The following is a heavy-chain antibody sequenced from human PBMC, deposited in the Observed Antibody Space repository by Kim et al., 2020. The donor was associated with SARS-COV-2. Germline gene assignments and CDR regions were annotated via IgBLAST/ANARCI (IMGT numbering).Heavy chain of an antibody. J-gene: IGHJ4*02. V-gene: IGHV4-39*01. D-gene: IGHD1-26*01. CDR3: ATPVGVGAREDY. CDR1: GGSISSSSYY. Sequence: SETLSLTCTVSGGSISSSSYYWGWIRQPPGKGLEWIGSIYYSGSTYYNPSLKSRVTISVDTSKNQFSLKLSSVTAADTAVYYCATPVGVGAREDYWGQGTLLTVSS. CDR2: IYYSGST.